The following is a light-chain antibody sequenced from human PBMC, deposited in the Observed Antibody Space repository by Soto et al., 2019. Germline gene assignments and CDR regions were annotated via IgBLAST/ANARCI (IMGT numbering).Light chain of an antibody. Sequence: EIVMTQSAYTLSVSPGERVTLSCRASQTVTSNLAWYQQKPGQSPRLLIYGASTRATGTPARFSGSGSGTEFTLTINSLKSEDFAVYFCHQYNNWPTFGQGTKVDIK. CDR2: GAS. V-gene: IGKV3D-15*01. CDR1: QTVTSN. J-gene: IGKJ1*01. CDR3: HQYNNWPT.